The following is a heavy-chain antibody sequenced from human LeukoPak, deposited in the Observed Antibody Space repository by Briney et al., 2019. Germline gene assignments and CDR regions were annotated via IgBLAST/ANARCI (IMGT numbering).Heavy chain of an antibody. CDR1: GFTFSAYW. CDR3: ARDGSSWSNWLDP. J-gene: IGHJ5*02. V-gene: IGHV3-74*01. D-gene: IGHD6-13*01. CDR2: INSDGSTT. Sequence: PGGSLRLSCEASGFTFSAYWMHWVRQAPGKGLVWVSRINSDGSTTSYADSVKGRFTISRDNAKNTLYLQMNSLRAEDTAVYYCARDGSSWSNWLDPWGQGTLVTVSS.